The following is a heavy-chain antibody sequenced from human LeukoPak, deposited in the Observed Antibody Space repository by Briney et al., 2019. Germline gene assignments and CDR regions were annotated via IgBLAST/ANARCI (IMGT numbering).Heavy chain of an antibody. Sequence: QPGGSLRLSCAASGFTFSTSGMHWVRQAPGKGLEWVAVVWNVGRNKYYADSVKGRFTISRDNSKNTLYLQMNSLRTEDTAVYYCAKDRSGSWSFDYWGQGTLVTVS. D-gene: IGHD6-13*01. V-gene: IGHV3-30*02. CDR3: AKDRSGSWSFDY. CDR2: VWNVGRNK. CDR1: GFTFSTSG. J-gene: IGHJ4*02.